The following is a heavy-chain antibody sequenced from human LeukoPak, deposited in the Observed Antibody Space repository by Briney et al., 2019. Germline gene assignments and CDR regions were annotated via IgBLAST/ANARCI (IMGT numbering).Heavy chain of an antibody. CDR3: ARDSMRSGGATTY. Sequence: GGSLRLSCAASGFTFSSYSMNWVRQAPGKGLEWVSSISSSSSYIHYADSVKGRFTISRDNAKNSLYLQMNSLRAEDTAVYYCARDSMRSGGATTYWGQGTLVTVSS. CDR1: GFTFSSYS. V-gene: IGHV3-21*01. J-gene: IGHJ4*02. CDR2: ISSSSSYI. D-gene: IGHD1-26*01.